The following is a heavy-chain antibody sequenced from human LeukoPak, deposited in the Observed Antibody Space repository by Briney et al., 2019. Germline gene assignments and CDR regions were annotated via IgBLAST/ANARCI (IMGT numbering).Heavy chain of an antibody. CDR3: AKRYSSGRSCYPLDY. CDR1: EFSFTSYA. CDR2: ISGSGGST. J-gene: IGHJ4*02. D-gene: IGHD2-15*01. V-gene: IGHV3-23*01. Sequence: GGSLRLSCAASEFSFTSYAMSGVRQAPGKGLEWVSAISGSGGSTYYADSVKGRFTISRDNSKNTLYLQMNSLRAEDTAVYYCAKRYSSGRSCYPLDYWGQGTLVTVSS.